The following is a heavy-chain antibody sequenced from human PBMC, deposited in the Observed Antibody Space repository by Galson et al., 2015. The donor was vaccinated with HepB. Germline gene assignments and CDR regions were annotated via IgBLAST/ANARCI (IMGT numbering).Heavy chain of an antibody. V-gene: IGHV5-10-1*01. Sequence: QSGAEVKKPGESLRISCKGSGYSFTSYWISWVRQMPGKGLEWMGRIDPSDSYTNYSPSFQGHVTISADKSISTAYLQWSSLKASDTAMYYCARRGAGTADYYYGMDVWGQGTTVTVSS. CDR3: ARRGAGTADYYYGMDV. CDR2: IDPSDSYT. J-gene: IGHJ6*02. D-gene: IGHD4/OR15-4a*01. CDR1: GYSFTSYW.